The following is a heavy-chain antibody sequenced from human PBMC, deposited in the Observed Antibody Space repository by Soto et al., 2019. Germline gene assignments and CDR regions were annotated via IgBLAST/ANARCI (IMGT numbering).Heavy chain of an antibody. CDR1: GASITSGNYY. J-gene: IGHJ4*02. Sequence: QLQLQESGPRLVKPSETLSLICSVSGASITSGNYYLAWIRQPPGKGLEWIGSMFYRGTTHYNSSLETRVSIAADTAKNQISLNLNSVTAADTAIYFCARHPSLYRHLEFWGQGILVTVSS. D-gene: IGHD4-4*01. CDR3: ARHPSLYRHLEF. V-gene: IGHV4-39*01. CDR2: MFYRGTT.